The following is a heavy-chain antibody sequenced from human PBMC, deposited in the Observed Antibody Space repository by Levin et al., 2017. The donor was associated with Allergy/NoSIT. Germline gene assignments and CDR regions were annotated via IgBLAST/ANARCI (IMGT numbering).Heavy chain of an antibody. J-gene: IGHJ6*02. CDR2: ISYSGST. V-gene: IGHV4-59*01. D-gene: IGHD4-17*01. CDR1: GGSISSYY. Sequence: SETLSLTCTVSGGSISSYYWSWIRQPPGKGLEWIGYISYSGSTNYNPSLKSRVTISVDTSKNQFSMKLTSVTAADTVVYYCARDPPLTTTKVFYYGMDLWGQGTTVTVSS. CDR3: ARDPPLTTTKVFYYGMDL.